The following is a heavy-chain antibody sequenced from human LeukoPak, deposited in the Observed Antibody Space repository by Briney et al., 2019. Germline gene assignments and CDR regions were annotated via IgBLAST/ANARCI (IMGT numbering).Heavy chain of an antibody. CDR2: INHSGGT. Sequence: KPSETLSLTCAVYGGSFSGYYWSWIRQPPGKGLEWIGEINHSGGTNYNPSLKSRVTISLDTSKNHFSLKLTSVTAADTAVYYCASDDYGDLVNALDIWGQGTMVTVSS. D-gene: IGHD4-17*01. CDR3: ASDDYGDLVNALDI. CDR1: GGSFSGYY. J-gene: IGHJ3*02. V-gene: IGHV4-34*01.